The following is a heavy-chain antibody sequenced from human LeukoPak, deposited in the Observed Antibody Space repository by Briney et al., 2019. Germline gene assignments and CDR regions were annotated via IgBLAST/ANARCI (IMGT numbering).Heavy chain of an antibody. CDR2: ISSSSIYI. J-gene: IGHJ4*02. CDR1: GFTFSTYT. D-gene: IGHD4-17*01. V-gene: IGHV3-21*01. CDR3: ARVNGDYERGGAPDY. Sequence: GGSLRLSCAASGFTFSTYTMNWVRQAPGKVLEWVSSISSSSIYIYYTDSVKGRFTISRDNARNSVYLQMNNLRAEDTAVYYCARVNGDYERGGAPDYWGQGTLVTVSS.